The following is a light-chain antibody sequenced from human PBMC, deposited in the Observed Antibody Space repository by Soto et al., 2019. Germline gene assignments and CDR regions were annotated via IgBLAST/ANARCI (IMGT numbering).Light chain of an antibody. Sequence: QSVLTQPPSVSGAPGQRVSIPYTGSTSNIGAPYDVHWYQPLPGTAPKLLIYGDNNRPSGVPDRFSGYKSGTSASLAITRLQAEDEADYYCQSYDISLHNYVFGTGTKVTVL. J-gene: IGLJ1*01. CDR2: GDN. CDR1: TSNIGAPYD. CDR3: QSYDISLHNYV. V-gene: IGLV1-40*01.